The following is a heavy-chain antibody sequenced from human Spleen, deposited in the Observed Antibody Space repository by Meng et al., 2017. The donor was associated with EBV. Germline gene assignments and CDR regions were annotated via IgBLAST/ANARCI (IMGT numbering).Heavy chain of an antibody. V-gene: IGHV4-34*01. D-gene: IGHD6-19*01. J-gene: IGHJ5*02. CDR1: GGSFTGYY. Sequence: QVQVTEWAAGTLKPSETLSLTCAVYGGSFTGYYWTWIRQPPGRGLEWIGSVHYTGSTYYSPSLKSRVTVSVDTSKNQFSLRLTSVTAADTAVYYCARPFPSWQSPRLDPFGAWGQGTLVTVSS. CDR2: VHYTGST. CDR3: ARPFPSWQSPRLDPFGA.